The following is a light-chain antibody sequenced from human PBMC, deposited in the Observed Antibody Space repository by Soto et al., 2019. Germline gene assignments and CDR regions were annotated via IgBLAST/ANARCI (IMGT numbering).Light chain of an antibody. V-gene: IGLV4-69*02. CDR1: SGHSSYA. CDR2: VNSDGSH. Sequence: QSALTQSPSASASLGASVKLTCTLSSGHSSYAIAWHQQQPEKGPRYLMKVNSDGSHIKGDGIPDRFSGFSSGAERYLTISSLQSEDEADYYCQTWGTDIHVVFGGGTKVTVL. CDR3: QTWGTDIHVV. J-gene: IGLJ2*01.